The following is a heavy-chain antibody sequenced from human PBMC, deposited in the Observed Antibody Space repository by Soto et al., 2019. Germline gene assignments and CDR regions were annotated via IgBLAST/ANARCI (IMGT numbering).Heavy chain of an antibody. CDR2: IYYSGST. CDR1: GGSISSYY. CDR3: ARRYGGNFDY. V-gene: IGHV4-59*01. J-gene: IGHJ4*02. D-gene: IGHD1-26*01. Sequence: QVQLQESGPGLVKPSETLSLTCTDSGGSISSYYWSWIRQPPRKGLEWIGYIYYSGSTNYNPSLKSRVTIYGDTSKNQFSLRLTSVTAADTAVYYCARRYGGNFDYWGEGTLVTVSS.